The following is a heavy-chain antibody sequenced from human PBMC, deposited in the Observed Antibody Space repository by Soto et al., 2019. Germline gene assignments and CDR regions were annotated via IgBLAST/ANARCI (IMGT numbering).Heavy chain of an antibody. CDR1: GDSMSSSNW. J-gene: IGHJ4*02. CDR3: ARHSHRNYYDSSGEFDY. Sequence: SETLSLTCTVSGDSMSSSNWWNWVRQPPGKGLEWIGEAHHSGRTNYNPSLKSRVTISVDRSKNRFSLRLSSVTAADTAVYYCARHSHRNYYDSSGEFDYWGQGTLVTVSS. CDR2: AHHSGRT. V-gene: IGHV4-4*02. D-gene: IGHD3-22*01.